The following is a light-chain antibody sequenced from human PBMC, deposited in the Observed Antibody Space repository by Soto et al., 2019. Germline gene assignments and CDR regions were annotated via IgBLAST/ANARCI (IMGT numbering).Light chain of an antibody. V-gene: IGKV3-20*01. Sequence: EIVLTQSPGTLSLSPGERATLSCRATQSVSSNYLAWYQQKSGQAPRLLIYGASSRATGIPDRFSGGGSGTDFTLTISSLEPEDPGVYYCQQRWRWPSNTFGQGTRLEIK. J-gene: IGKJ5*01. CDR2: GAS. CDR1: QSVSSNY. CDR3: QQRWRWPSNT.